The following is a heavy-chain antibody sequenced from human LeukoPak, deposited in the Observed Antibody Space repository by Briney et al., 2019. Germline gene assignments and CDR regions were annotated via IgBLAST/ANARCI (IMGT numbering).Heavy chain of an antibody. CDR3: AIWTSGNY. V-gene: IGHV3-7*01. CDR2: MDPSGTQT. Sequence: FTSSGSGFTFNGPWMNWVRQAPGKGLEWVANMDPSGTQTRYVDSVKGRFTISKDDPGTSLYLEMHSLRAEDTAIYYCAIWTSGNYWGQGALVTVSS. J-gene: IGHJ4*02. D-gene: IGHD1-1*01. CDR1: GFTFNGPW.